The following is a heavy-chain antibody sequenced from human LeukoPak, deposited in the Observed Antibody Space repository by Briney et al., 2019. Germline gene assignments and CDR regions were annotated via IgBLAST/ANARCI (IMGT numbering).Heavy chain of an antibody. J-gene: IGHJ6*03. Sequence: ASVKVSCKASGYTFTSYDINWVRQATGQGLEWMGWMNPNSGNTGYAQKFQGRVTITRNTSISTAYMELSSLRSEGTAVYYCARSDYSYYYMDVWGKGTTVTVSS. V-gene: IGHV1-8*03. CDR3: ARSDYSYYYMDV. CDR2: MNPNSGNT. CDR1: GYTFTSYD.